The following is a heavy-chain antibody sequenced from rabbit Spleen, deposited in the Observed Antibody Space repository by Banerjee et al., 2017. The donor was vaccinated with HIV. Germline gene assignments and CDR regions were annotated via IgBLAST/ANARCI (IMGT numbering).Heavy chain of an antibody. CDR3: ARVLRTYDDYDL. V-gene: IGHV1S45*01. CDR1: GFTFSEKAV. J-gene: IGHJ6*01. CDR2: INAVTGRA. D-gene: IGHD2-1*01. Sequence: QEQLEESGGGLVKPEGSLTLTCKASGFTFSEKAVMCWVRQAPGKGLEWIACINAVTGRAVYASWAIGRFTFSKTSSTTVTLQMTSLTAADTAAYFCARVLRTYDDYDLWGPGTLVTVS.